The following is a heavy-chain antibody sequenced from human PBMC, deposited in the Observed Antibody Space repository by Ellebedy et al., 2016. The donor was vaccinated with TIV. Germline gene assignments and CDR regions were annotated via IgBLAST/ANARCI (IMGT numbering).Heavy chain of an antibody. CDR3: ARDDLEDFWSGYPDY. D-gene: IGHD3-3*01. CDR2: INAGNGNT. Sequence: AASVKVSCKASGYTFTSYAMHWVRQAPGQRLEWMGWINAGNGNTKYSQKFQGRVTITRDTSASTVYMELSSLRSEDTAVYYCARDDLEDFWSGYPDYWGQGTLVTVSS. CDR1: GYTFTSYA. V-gene: IGHV1-3*01. J-gene: IGHJ4*02.